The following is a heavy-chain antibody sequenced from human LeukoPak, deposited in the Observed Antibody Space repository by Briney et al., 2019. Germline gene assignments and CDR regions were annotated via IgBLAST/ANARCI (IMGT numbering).Heavy chain of an antibody. J-gene: IGHJ4*02. CDR2: IYYSGST. V-gene: IGHV4-39*07. CDR1: GGSISSSSYY. Sequence: PSETLSLTCTISGGSISSSSYYWGWIRQPPGKGLEWIGSIYYSGSTYYNPSLKSRVTISVDTSKNQFSLKLSSVTAADTAVYYCASKPPREYSSSRWPSDYWGQGTLVTVSS. D-gene: IGHD6-13*01. CDR3: ASKPPREYSSSRWPSDY.